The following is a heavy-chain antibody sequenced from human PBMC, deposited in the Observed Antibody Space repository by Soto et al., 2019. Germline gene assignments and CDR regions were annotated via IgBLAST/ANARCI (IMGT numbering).Heavy chain of an antibody. CDR3: TRGITLIRGVIPPGYYYGMDV. CDR2: FNPIFETA. J-gene: IGHJ6*02. V-gene: IGHV1-69*01. D-gene: IGHD3-10*01. Sequence: QVQLVQSGAEVKKPGSSVKVSCKASGGTFSSYAISWVRQAPGQGLEWMGGFNPIFETANYAQKFQGRVTSTADESTNTAYMELSSLRSEDTAVYYCTRGITLIRGVIPPGYYYGMDVWGQGTTVAVSS. CDR1: GGTFSSYA.